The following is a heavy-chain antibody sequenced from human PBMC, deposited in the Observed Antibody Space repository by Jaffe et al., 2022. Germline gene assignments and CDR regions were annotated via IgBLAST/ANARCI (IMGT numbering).Heavy chain of an antibody. CDR3: AKATSRGITGTKSSFDY. Sequence: QVQLVESGGGVVQPGGSLRLSCAASGFTFSSYGMHWVRQAPGKGLEWVAFIRYDGSNKYYADSVKGRFTISRDNSKNTLYLQMNSLRAEDTAVYYCAKATSRGITGTKSSFDYWGQGTLVTVSS. CDR1: GFTFSSYG. V-gene: IGHV3-30*02. D-gene: IGHD1-20*01. CDR2: IRYDGSNK. J-gene: IGHJ4*02.